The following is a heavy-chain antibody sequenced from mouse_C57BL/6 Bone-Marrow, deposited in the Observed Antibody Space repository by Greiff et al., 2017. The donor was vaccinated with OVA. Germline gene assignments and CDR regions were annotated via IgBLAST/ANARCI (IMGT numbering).Heavy chain of an antibody. Sequence: EVQLQQSGPELVKPGASVKIPCKASGYTFTDYNMDWVKQSHGKSLEWIGDINPNNGGTIYNQKFKGKATLTVDKSSSTAYMELRSLTSEDTAVYYCARRTPHRKFFDYWGQGTTLTVSS. D-gene: IGHD2-14*01. CDR1: GYTFTDYN. V-gene: IGHV1-18*01. CDR3: ARRTPHRKFFDY. J-gene: IGHJ2*01. CDR2: INPNNGGT.